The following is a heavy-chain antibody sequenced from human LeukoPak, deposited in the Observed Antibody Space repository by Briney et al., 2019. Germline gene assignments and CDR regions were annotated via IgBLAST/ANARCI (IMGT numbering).Heavy chain of an antibody. V-gene: IGHV3-11*04. CDR2: ISSRSSNK. J-gene: IGHJ4*02. D-gene: IGHD1-26*01. CDR1: GFTFSNHY. Sequence: GGSLRLSCAASGFTFSNHYMSWIRQAPGKGLVWVSYISSRSSNKYYADSVKGRFTISRDNAKNSLYLQMNSLRAEDTAVYYCARLGGSYYYFDYWGQGTLVTVSS. CDR3: ARLGGSYYYFDY.